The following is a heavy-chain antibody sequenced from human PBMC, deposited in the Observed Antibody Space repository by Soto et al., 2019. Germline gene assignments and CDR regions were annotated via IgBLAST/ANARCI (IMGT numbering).Heavy chain of an antibody. CDR1: GFTFDDYA. V-gene: IGHV3-9*01. CDR3: GKDIKGSPYGSGSVDG. D-gene: IGHD3-10*01. J-gene: IGHJ4*02. Sequence: EVQLVESGGGLVQPGRSLRLSCTASGFTFDDYAMHWVRQSPGKGLEWVSGICYNNGCIAYADSVKGRFTISRDNTKNSLYLQMNSLRVEDTALYYCGKDIKGSPYGSGSVDGWGQGILVTVSS. CDR2: ICYNNGCI.